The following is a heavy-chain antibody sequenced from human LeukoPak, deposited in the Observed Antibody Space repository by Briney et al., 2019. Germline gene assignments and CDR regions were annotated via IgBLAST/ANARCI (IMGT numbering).Heavy chain of an antibody. CDR1: GFSLSTTGVG. Sequence: SGPTLVNPTQTLTLTCTFAGFSLSTTGVGVGWIRQPPGKALEWLATTYWHDDNRYSTSLKSRLTINKDTSKNQVVLTMTNMDPVDTATYYCAHRRTNYCSGGSCYGYWGQGTLVTVSS. CDR2: TYWHDDN. D-gene: IGHD2-15*01. V-gene: IGHV2-5*01. J-gene: IGHJ4*02. CDR3: AHRRTNYCSGGSCYGY.